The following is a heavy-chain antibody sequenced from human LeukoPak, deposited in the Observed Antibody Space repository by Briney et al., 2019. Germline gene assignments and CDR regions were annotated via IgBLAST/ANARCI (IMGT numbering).Heavy chain of an antibody. V-gene: IGHV3-9*03. D-gene: IGHD2-2*01. J-gene: IGHJ3*02. CDR2: ISWNSGSI. CDR3: AKGREYQLLPDAFDI. CDR1: GFTFDDYA. Sequence: SLRLSCAASGFTFDDYAMHWVRQAPGKGLEWVSGISWNSGSIGYADSVKGRFTISRDNAKKSLYLQMNSLRAEDMALYYCAKGREYQLLPDAFDIWGQGTMVTVSS.